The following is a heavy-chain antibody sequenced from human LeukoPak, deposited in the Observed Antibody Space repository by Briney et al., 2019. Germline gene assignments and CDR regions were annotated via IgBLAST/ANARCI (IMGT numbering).Heavy chain of an antibody. J-gene: IGHJ4*02. CDR2: ISYDGSNK. CDR3: ARRGTSSSWAHFDY. V-gene: IGHV3-30-3*01. D-gene: IGHD6-13*01. CDR1: GFTFSSYA. Sequence: GRSLRLSCAASGFTFSSYAIHWVRQAPGKGLEWVAVISYDGSNKYYADSVKGRFTISRDNSKNTLYLQMNSLRAEDTAVYYCARRGTSSSWAHFDYWGQGTLVTVSS.